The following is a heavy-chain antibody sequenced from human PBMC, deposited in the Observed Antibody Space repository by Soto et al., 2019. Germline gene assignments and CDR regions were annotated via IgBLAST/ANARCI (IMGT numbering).Heavy chain of an antibody. V-gene: IGHV3-30*04. D-gene: IGHD3-22*01. CDR3: ARTGYDSSAYFVEYYFDY. CDR1: GFTFSNYA. J-gene: IGHJ4*02. CDR2: ISNDGRNP. Sequence: QVQLVESGGGVVQPERSLRLSCAASGFTFSNYAMHWVRQARGTGLEWVAVISNDGRNPYYADSVKGRFTISRDNSKNTLYLQMNSLRPEDTAVYYCARTGYDSSAYFVEYYFDYWGQGTLVTVSS.